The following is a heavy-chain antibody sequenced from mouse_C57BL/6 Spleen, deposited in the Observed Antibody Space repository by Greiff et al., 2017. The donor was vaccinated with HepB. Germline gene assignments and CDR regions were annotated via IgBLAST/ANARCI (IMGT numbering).Heavy chain of an antibody. CDR2: IDPSDSYT. V-gene: IGHV1-50*01. CDR1: GYTFTSYW. Sequence: QVQLQQPGAELVKPGASVKLSCKASGYTFTSYWMQWVKQRPGQGLEWIGEIDPSDSYTNYNQKFKGKATLTVDTSSSTAYMQLSSLTSEDSAVYYCAQVVPFAYWGQGTLVTVSA. CDR3: AQVVPFAY. J-gene: IGHJ3*01. D-gene: IGHD6-2*01.